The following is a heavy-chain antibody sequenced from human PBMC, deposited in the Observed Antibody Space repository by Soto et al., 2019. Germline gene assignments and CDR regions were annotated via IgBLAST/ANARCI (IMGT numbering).Heavy chain of an antibody. CDR1: GFTFGAYA. D-gene: IGHD1-26*01. V-gene: IGHV3-49*04. J-gene: IGHJ4*02. CDR2: TRGKAYAGTT. CDR3: TRGQSGRYETSPHHFDY. Sequence: GSLRLSCIASGFTFGAYAMSWVRQAGGRGLEWVGFTRGKAYAGTTEYAASVQGRFTISRDDSKSIAYLQMNSLKTEDTAVNFCTRGQSGRYETSPHHFDYWGPGTQVTVSS.